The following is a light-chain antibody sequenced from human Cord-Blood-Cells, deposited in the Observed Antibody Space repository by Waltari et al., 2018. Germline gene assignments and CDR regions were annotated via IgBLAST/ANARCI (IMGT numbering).Light chain of an antibody. V-gene: IGKV1-33*01. CDR1: QDISNY. CDR2: DAS. J-gene: IGKJ3*01. Sequence: DIQMTQSPSSLSASVGDRVTITCQASQDISNYLNWYQHKQGKAPKLLIYDASNLETGVPSRFSGSGSGTDFTFTISSLQPEDIETYYCQQYDNLPIFGPGTKVDIK. CDR3: QQYDNLPI.